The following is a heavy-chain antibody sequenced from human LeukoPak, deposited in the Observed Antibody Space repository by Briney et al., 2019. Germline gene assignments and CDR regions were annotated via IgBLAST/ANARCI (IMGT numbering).Heavy chain of an antibody. CDR3: ARFRRYYYDSSGYYFDY. CDR2: INHNKST. J-gene: IGHJ4*02. CDR1: GGPFSTYY. D-gene: IGHD3-22*01. Sequence: ASETLSLTCAVYGGPFSTYYWTWIRQSPGKGLEWIGEINHNKSTNYNPSLNSRLTISVDTSKNQFSLNLTSMTAADTAVYYCARFRRYYYDSSGYYFDYWGQGTLVTVSS. V-gene: IGHV4-34*01.